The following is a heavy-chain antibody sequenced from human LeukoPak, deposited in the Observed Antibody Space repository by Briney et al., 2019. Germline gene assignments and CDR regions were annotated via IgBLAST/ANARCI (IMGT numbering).Heavy chain of an antibody. CDR1: GDSISTYY. J-gene: IGHJ4*02. D-gene: IGHD1-26*01. CDR3: ARLRWQLVGPYFDY. CDR2: IYSSGNT. V-gene: IGHV4-59*01. Sequence: SETLSLTCSFSGDSISTYYWSWIRQSPGKGLEWIGHIYSSGNTDYNSSLKSRVTISVDTSKSQFSLRLSSVTTTDTAVYYCARLRWQLVGPYFDYWGQGILVTVSS.